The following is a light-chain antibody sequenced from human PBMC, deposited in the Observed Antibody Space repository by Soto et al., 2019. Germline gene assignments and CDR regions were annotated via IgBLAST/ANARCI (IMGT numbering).Light chain of an antibody. CDR3: SSYTSSSTPYV. V-gene: IGLV2-14*01. J-gene: IGLJ1*01. CDR1: SRDFGGYNY. Sequence: QSVLTHPASVSASPGQAITISCTGSSRDFGGYNYVSWYQQHPGKAPKLMIYDVSNRPSGVSNRFSGSKSGNTASLTISGLQAEDEADYYCSSYTSSSTPYVFGTGTKVTVL. CDR2: DVS.